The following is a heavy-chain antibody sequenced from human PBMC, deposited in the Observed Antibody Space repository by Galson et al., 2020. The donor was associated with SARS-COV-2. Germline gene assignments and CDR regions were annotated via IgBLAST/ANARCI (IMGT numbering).Heavy chain of an antibody. J-gene: IGHJ4*02. CDR1: GYTFTSYG. D-gene: IGHD2-15*01. CDR2: ISAYNGNT. V-gene: IGHV1-18*01. Sequence: ASVKVSCKASGYTFTSYGISWVRQAPGQGLEGMGWISAYNGNTNYAQKLQGRVTMTTDTSTSTAYMELRSLRSDDTAVYYCAIDRYCSGGSCYLLGFDYWGQGSLVTVSS. CDR3: AIDRYCSGGSCYLLGFDY.